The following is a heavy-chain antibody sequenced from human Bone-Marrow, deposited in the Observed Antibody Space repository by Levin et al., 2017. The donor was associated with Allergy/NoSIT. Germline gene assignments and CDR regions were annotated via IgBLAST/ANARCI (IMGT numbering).Heavy chain of an antibody. D-gene: IGHD5-12*01. CDR3: ARMYSGGDRSTWADFDC. CDR1: GYSFSDYW. Sequence: GESLKISCKASGYSFSDYWIAWVRQMPDKGLEWMGIIYPGDPDTRYSPPFQDQVTISADKSISTAYLPWSSLKASDTPMHDCARMYSGGDRSTWADFDCWGQGTLVIVSS. CDR2: IYPGDPDT. J-gene: IGHJ4*02. V-gene: IGHV5-51*01.